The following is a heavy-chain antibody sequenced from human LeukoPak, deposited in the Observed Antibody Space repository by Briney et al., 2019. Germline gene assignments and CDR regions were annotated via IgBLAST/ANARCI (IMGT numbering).Heavy chain of an antibody. CDR1: GFTFSSYG. V-gene: IGHV3-33*01. CDR3: VRDQYYGSGSYEY. CDR2: IWYDGSNK. D-gene: IGHD3-10*01. J-gene: IGHJ4*02. Sequence: PGGSLRLSCAASGFTFSSYGMHGVRQAPGKGLEWVAVIWYDGSNKYYADSVKGRFTISRDNSKNTLYLQMNSLRAEDTAVYYCVRDQYYGSGSYEYWGQGTLVTVSS.